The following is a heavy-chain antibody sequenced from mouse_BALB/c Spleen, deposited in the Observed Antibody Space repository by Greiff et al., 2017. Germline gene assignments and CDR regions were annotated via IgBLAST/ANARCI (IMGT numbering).Heavy chain of an antibody. CDR1: GFNIKDYY. CDR3: NAADFDY. Sequence: VQLKQSGAELVRSGASVKLSCTASGFNIKDYYMHWVKQRPEQGLEWIGWIDPENGDTEYAPKFQGKATMTADTSSNTAYLQLSSLTSEDTAVYYCNAADFDYWGQGTTLTVSS. CDR2: IDPENGDT. J-gene: IGHJ2*01. V-gene: IGHV14-4*02.